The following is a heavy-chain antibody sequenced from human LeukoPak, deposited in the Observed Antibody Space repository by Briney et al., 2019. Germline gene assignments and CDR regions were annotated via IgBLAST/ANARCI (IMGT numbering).Heavy chain of an antibody. Sequence: PSETLSLTCSVSGGSISSYYWSWIRQPPGKGLEWIGYIYYSGSTNYNPSLESRVTISVDTSKNQFSLKPSSVTAADTAVYYCARHGIWFGDTNRWFDPWGQGTRVTVSS. CDR2: IYYSGST. J-gene: IGHJ5*02. CDR3: ARHGIWFGDTNRWFDP. CDR1: GGSISSYY. V-gene: IGHV4-59*08. D-gene: IGHD3-10*01.